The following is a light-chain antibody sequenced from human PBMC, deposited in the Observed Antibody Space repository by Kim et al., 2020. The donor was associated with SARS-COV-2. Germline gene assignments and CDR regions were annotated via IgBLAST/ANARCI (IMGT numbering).Light chain of an antibody. CDR2: KVS. CDR1: QSLVYSDGKID. V-gene: IGKV2-30*01. Sequence: PASISCRSSQSLVYSDGKIDVKWFHQRPGQSPRRLIYKVSNRDAGVPDRFSGSGSGTDLTLRFSRVEAEDVGIYYCMQALHVPPYTFGQGAKLDI. CDR3: MQALHVPPYT. J-gene: IGKJ2*01.